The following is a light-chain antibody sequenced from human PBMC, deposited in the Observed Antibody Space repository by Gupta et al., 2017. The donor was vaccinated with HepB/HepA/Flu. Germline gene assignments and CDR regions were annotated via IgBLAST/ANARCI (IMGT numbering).Light chain of an antibody. V-gene: IGLV2-14*03. CDR3: SSYTNSNSWV. CDR2: DVS. J-gene: IGLJ3*02. Sequence: QSALTQPASVSGSPGQSITISCTGTSSDVGGYKYVSWYQQHPGKAPKLMIYDVNDVSNRPSGVSNRFSGSKSGNTASLTISGLQTEDEADYYCSSYTNSNSWVFGGGTKLTVL. CDR1: SSDVGGYKY.